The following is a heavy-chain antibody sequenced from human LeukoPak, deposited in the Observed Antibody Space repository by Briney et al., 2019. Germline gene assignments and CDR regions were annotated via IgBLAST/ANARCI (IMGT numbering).Heavy chain of an antibody. CDR1: GYTFTSYY. CDR2: INPSGGST. Sequence: ASVKVSCKASGYTFTSYYMHWVRQAPGQGLEWMGIINPSGGSTSYTQKFQGRVTVTRDTSTSTVYMELSSLRSEDTAVYYCARGYSSGPLQYWGQGTLVTVSS. CDR3: ARGYSSGPLQY. D-gene: IGHD6-19*01. V-gene: IGHV1-46*01. J-gene: IGHJ4*02.